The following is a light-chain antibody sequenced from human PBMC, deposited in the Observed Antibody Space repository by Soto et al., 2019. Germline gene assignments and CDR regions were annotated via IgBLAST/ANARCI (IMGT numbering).Light chain of an antibody. V-gene: IGKV3-11*01. Sequence: EVVLTQSPATLSLSPGERATLSCRASQSVRTYLAWYQQKPGQAPRLLIHDVSDRATGIPARFSGSGSGTDFTLTISSLEPEDFAVYYCQQYGRSRLTFGGGTKVEIK. CDR2: DVS. CDR1: QSVRTY. J-gene: IGKJ4*01. CDR3: QQYGRSRLT.